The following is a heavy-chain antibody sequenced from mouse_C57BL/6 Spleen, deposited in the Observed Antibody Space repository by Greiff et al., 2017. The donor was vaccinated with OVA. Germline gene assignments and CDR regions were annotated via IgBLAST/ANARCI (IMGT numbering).Heavy chain of an antibody. CDR2: IDPETGGT. V-gene: IGHV1-15*01. CDR1: GYTFTDYE. Sequence: LVESGAELVRPGASVTLSCKASGYTFTDYEMHWVKQTPVHGLEWIGAIDPETGGTAYNQKFKGKAILTADKSSSTAYMELRSLTSEDSAVYYCTRSIITTVVATGYYAMDYWGQGTSVTVSS. CDR3: TRSIITTVVATGYYAMDY. D-gene: IGHD1-1*01. J-gene: IGHJ4*01.